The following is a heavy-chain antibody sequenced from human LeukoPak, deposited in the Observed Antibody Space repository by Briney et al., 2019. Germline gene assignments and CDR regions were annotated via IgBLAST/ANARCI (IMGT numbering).Heavy chain of an antibody. CDR2: ISSSSSTI. CDR3: ASGGGYNINY. CDR1: GFTFSSYS. Sequence: GGSLRLSCAASGFTFSSYSMNGVRQAPGKGRDGVSYISSSSSTIYYADSVKGRFTISRDNAKNSLHLQMNSLRAEDTAVYYCASGGGYNINYWGQGTLVTVSS. J-gene: IGHJ4*02. V-gene: IGHV3-48*04. D-gene: IGHD5-24*01.